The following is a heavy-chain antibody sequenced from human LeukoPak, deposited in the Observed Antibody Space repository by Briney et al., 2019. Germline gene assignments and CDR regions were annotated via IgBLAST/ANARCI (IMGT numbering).Heavy chain of an antibody. CDR3: ARGPREYCSSTSCSFDY. J-gene: IGHJ4*02. V-gene: IGHV3-7*01. CDR1: GFNLGIHW. D-gene: IGHD2-2*01. Sequence: PGGSLRLFCAASGFNLGIHWMSWARQAPGKGLEWVANIKQEGSEKYYAHSVKGRFTIFRDKAKNSLYLQMHSLRAEDTAVYYCARGPREYCSSTSCSFDYWGQGTLVTVSS. CDR2: IKQEGSEK.